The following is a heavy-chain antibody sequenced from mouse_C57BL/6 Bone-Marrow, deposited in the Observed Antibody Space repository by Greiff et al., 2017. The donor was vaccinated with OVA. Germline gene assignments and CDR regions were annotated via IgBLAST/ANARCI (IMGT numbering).Heavy chain of an antibody. J-gene: IGHJ3*01. CDR1: GYTFTDYY. D-gene: IGHD2-1*01. V-gene: IGHV1-26*01. Sequence: EVQLQQSGPELVKPGASVKISCKASGYTFTDYYMNWVKQSHGQSLEWIGDINPNNGGTSYNQKFKGKATLTVDKSSSTAYMELRSLTSEDSAVYYCARGKAYGNYVLFAYWGQGTLVTVSA. CDR3: ARGKAYGNYVLFAY. CDR2: INPNNGGT.